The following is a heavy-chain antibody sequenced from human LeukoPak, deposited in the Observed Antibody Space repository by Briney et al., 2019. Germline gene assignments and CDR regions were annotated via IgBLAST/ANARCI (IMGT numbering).Heavy chain of an antibody. J-gene: IGHJ6*02. V-gene: IGHV1-69*04. CDR2: IIPILGIA. CDR3: ARVFLSVAAAAYYYYGMDV. D-gene: IGHD6-13*01. Sequence: GASVKVSCKASGYTFTGYYMHWVRQAPGQGLEWMGRIIPILGIANYAQKFQGRVTITADKSTSTAYMELSSLRSEDTAVYYCARVFLSVAAAAYYYYGMDVWGQGTTVTVSS. CDR1: GYTFTGYY.